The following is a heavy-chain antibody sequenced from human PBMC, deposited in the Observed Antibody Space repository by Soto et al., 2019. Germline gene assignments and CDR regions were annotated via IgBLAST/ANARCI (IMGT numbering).Heavy chain of an antibody. V-gene: IGHV3-30-3*01. CDR2: ISYDGSNK. CDR1: GFTFSSYA. Sequence: PGGSLRLSCAASGFTFSSYAMHWVRQAPGKGLEWVAVISYDGSNKYYADSVKGRFTISRDNSKNTLYLQMNSLRAEDTAVYYCARVHRSYDFWSGLRVPNYYYGMDVWGQGTTVTVSS. J-gene: IGHJ6*02. CDR3: ARVHRSYDFWSGLRVPNYYYGMDV. D-gene: IGHD3-3*01.